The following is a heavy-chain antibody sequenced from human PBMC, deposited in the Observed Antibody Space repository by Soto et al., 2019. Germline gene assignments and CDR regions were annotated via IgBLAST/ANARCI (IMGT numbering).Heavy chain of an antibody. D-gene: IGHD3-16*01. Sequence: ASVKVSCKASGYSFTNNDVSWVRQATGQGLEWMGWMNPGSGDTGYAQKFQGRVTMTRDISIATAYMELSSLRSDDTAIYYCARMETFGSLNWFDPWGQGTLVTISS. CDR3: ARMETFGSLNWFDP. J-gene: IGHJ5*02. CDR2: MNPGSGDT. V-gene: IGHV1-8*01. CDR1: GYSFTNND.